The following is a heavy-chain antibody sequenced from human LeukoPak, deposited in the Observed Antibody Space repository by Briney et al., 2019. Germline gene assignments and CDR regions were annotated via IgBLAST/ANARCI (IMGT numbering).Heavy chain of an antibody. CDR3: AREFLAATGTWINWFDP. CDR1: GYTFTGYY. J-gene: IGHJ5*02. CDR2: INPNSGGT. D-gene: IGHD6-13*01. V-gene: IGHV1-2*06. Sequence: ASVKVSCKASGYTFTGYYVHWVRQAPGQGLEWMGRINPNSGGTNYAQKFQGRVTMTRDTSISTAYMELSRLRSDDTAVYYRAREFLAATGTWINWFDPWGQGTLVTVSS.